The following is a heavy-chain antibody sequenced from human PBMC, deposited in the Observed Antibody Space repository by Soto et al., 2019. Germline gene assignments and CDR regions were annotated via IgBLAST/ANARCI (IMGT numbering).Heavy chain of an antibody. CDR2: IIPMLRMA. D-gene: IGHD3-10*01. CDR3: ATNYGSGSTHFDY. J-gene: IGHJ4*02. CDR1: GGTFSSYT. V-gene: IGHV1-69*02. Sequence: QVQLVQSGAEVKKPGSSVKVSCTASGGTFSSYTISWVRQVPGQGLEWMGRIIPMLRMANFAQNFQGRVTMAADESTSTAYMELSSLRSEATAVYYCATNYGSGSTHFDYWGQGTLVTVSS.